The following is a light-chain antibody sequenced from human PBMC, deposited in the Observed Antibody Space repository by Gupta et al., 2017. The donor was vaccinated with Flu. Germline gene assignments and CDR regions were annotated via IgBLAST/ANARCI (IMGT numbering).Light chain of an antibody. CDR1: NIDVGRYNY. Sequence: QSALTQPASVSGSPGQSIPISCTGTNIDVGRYNYVSWYQHHPGKAPKLVIVEVSKRPAGVSNRFSGSKSGNTASLTMSGLQPEDEADYYCCAFGYTRAFGGGTKLTVL. J-gene: IGLJ2*01. CDR3: CAFGYTRA. V-gene: IGLV2-14*01. CDR2: EVS.